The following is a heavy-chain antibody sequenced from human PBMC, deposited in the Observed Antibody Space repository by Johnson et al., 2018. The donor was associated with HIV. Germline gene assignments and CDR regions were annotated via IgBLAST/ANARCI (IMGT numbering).Heavy chain of an antibody. D-gene: IGHD3-9*01. CDR2: IYSGGST. V-gene: IGHV3-66*01. J-gene: IGHJ3*02. CDR1: GFTFSSYA. CDR3: ARDDIFLDAFDI. Sequence: VQLVESGGGVVQPGGSLRFSCAASGFTFSSYAMSWVRQAPGKGLEWVSAIYSGGSTYYADSVKGRFTISRDNSKNTLYLQMNSLRAEDTAVYYCARDDIFLDAFDIWGQGTMVTVSS.